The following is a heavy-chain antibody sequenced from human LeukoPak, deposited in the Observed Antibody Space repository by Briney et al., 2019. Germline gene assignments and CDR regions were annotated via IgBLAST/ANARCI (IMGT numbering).Heavy chain of an antibody. V-gene: IGHV3-21*01. D-gene: IGHD3-22*01. CDR2: ISSSSSYI. CDR3: ARLQYYYDSSGT. Sequence: TGGSLRLSCAASGFTFSSYSMNWVRQAPGKGLEWVSSISSSSSYIYYADSVKGRFTISRDNAKNSLYLQMNSLRAEDTAVYYCARLQYYYDSSGTWGQGTLVTVSS. CDR1: GFTFSSYS. J-gene: IGHJ5*02.